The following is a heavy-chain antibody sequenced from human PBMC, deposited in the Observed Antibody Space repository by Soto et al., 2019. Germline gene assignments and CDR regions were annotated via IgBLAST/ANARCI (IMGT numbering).Heavy chain of an antibody. CDR2: IIPILGIA. Sequence: QVQLVQSGAEVKKPGSSVKVSCKASGGTFSSYTISWVRQAPVQGLEWMGRIIPILGIANYAQKFQGRVTITADKSTSTAYMELSSLRSEDTAVYYCARLYCSGGSCYYYYGMDVWGQGTTVTVSS. D-gene: IGHD2-15*01. V-gene: IGHV1-69*02. CDR1: GGTFSSYT. CDR3: ARLYCSGGSCYYYYGMDV. J-gene: IGHJ6*02.